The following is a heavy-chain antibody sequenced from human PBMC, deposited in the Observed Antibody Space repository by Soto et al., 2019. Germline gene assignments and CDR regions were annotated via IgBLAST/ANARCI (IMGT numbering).Heavy chain of an antibody. V-gene: IGHV4-34*01. D-gene: IGHD3-22*01. J-gene: IGHJ3*02. CDR2: INHSGST. CDR1: GGSFSGYY. Sequence: QVQLQQWGAGLLKPSETLSLTCAVYGGSFSGYYWSWIRQPPGKGLEWIGEINHSGSTNYNPSLKSRVTISVDTSKNQFSLKLSSVTAADTAVYYCARASAMIVGGSAFDIWGQGTMVTVSS. CDR3: ARASAMIVGGSAFDI.